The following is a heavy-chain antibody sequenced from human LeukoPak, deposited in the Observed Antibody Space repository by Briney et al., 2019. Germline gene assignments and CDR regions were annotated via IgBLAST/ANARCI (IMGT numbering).Heavy chain of an antibody. J-gene: IGHJ4*02. CDR3: ARGILYHYYDSSGQSDY. V-gene: IGHV1-2*02. D-gene: IGHD3-22*01. CDR1: GYTFTGYY. CDR2: INPNRGGT. Sequence: ASVKVSCKASGYTFTGYYMHWVRQAPGQGVEWMGWINPNRGGTNYAQKFQGRVTMVRDTSISTAFMELSRLRSRDTAVYYCARGILYHYYDSSGQSDYWGQGTLVTVSS.